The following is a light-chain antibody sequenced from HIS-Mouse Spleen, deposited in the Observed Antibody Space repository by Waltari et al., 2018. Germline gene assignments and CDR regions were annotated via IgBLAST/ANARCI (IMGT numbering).Light chain of an antibody. J-gene: IGKJ4*01. CDR3: QQYNNWPPLT. CDR1: QSVSSN. CDR2: GAS. V-gene: IGKV3-15*01. Sequence: EIVMTQSPATLSVSPGERATLSCRASQSVSSNLAWYQQKPGQAPRHLIYGASTRATGIPARFSGSGSGTEFTLTISSLQSEDFAVYYCQQYNNWPPLTFGGGNKVEIK.